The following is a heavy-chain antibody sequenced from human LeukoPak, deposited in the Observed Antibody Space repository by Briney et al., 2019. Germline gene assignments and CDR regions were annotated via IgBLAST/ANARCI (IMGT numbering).Heavy chain of an antibody. CDR1: GGAISSSSYY. CDR3: AALEMDGAFDI. CDR2: IYYSGST. J-gene: IGHJ3*02. Sequence: PSETLSLTCTLSGGAISSSSYYRGWIRQPPEKGLEWVGSIYYSGSTYYNPSLKSRVTISVDTSKNQFSLKLSSVTAADTAVYYCAALEMDGAFDIWGQGTMVTVSS. D-gene: IGHD5-24*01. V-gene: IGHV4-39*01.